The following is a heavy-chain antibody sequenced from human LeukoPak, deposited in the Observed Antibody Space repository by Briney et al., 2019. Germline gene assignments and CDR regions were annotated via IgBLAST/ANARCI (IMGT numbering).Heavy chain of an antibody. V-gene: IGHV3-53*04. D-gene: IGHD5/OR15-5a*01. CDR1: GFSVSGNY. J-gene: IGHJ4*02. CDR2: IYSGGSI. CDR3: ASGSRFDY. Sequence: GGSLRLSCAASGFSVSGNYMSWVRQAPGKGLEWVSVIYSGGSIYYADSVKGRFTISRHNSKNTLYLQMNSPRPEDTAVYYCASGSRFDYWGQGTLVTVSS.